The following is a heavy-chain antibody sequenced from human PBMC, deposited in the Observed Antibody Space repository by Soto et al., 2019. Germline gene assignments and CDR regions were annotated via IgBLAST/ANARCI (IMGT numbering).Heavy chain of an antibody. J-gene: IGHJ4*02. V-gene: IGHV1-8*01. CDR2: MNPNSGNT. Sequence: GASVKVSCKASGYTFTSYDINWVRQATGQGLEWMGWMNPNSGNTGYAQKLQGRVTMTRNTSISTAYMELSSLRSDDTAVYYCARATHYSDRRAPDYWGQGTLVTVSS. CDR1: GYTFTSYD. CDR3: ARATHYSDRRAPDY. D-gene: IGHD4-4*01.